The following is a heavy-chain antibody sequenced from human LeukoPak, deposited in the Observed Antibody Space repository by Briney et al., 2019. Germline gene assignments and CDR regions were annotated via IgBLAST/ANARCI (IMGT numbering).Heavy chain of an antibody. CDR1: GGSISSGGYS. V-gene: IGHV4-30-2*01. CDR2: IYHSGST. CDR3: ARGGSIAARWGIYYLDY. J-gene: IGHJ4*02. Sequence: SQTLSLTCAVSGGSISSGGYSWSWIRQPPGKGLEWIGYIYHSGSTYYNPSLKSRVTISVDRSKNQFSLKLSSVTAADTAVYYCARGGSIAARWGIYYLDYWGQGTLVTVSS. D-gene: IGHD6-6*01.